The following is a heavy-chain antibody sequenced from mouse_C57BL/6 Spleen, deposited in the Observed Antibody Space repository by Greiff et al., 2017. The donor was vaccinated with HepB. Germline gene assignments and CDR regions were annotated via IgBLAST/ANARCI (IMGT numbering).Heavy chain of an antibody. CDR1: GFTFTDYY. CDR3: ARRYGSSSGHFDY. Sequence: EVQGVESGGGLVQPGGSLSLSCAASGFTFTDYYMSWVRQPPGKALEWLGFIRNKANGYTTEYSASVKGRFTISRDNSQSILYLQMNALRAEDSATYYCARRYGSSSGHFDYWGQGTTLTVSS. V-gene: IGHV7-3*01. J-gene: IGHJ2*01. CDR2: IRNKANGYTT. D-gene: IGHD1-1*01.